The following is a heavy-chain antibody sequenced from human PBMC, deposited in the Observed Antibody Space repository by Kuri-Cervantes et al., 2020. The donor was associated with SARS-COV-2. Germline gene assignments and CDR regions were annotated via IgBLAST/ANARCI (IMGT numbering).Heavy chain of an antibody. CDR2: IYTSGST. D-gene: IGHD2-2*02. Sequence: SETLSLTCAVYGGSLSGSYYWSWIRQPAGKGLEWIGRIYTSGSTNYNPSLKSRVTISVDTSKNQFSLKLSSVTAADTAVYYCARQGYCSSTSCYRAIDYWGQGTLVTVSS. CDR1: GGSLSGSYY. J-gene: IGHJ4*02. V-gene: IGHV4-59*10. CDR3: ARQGYCSSTSCYRAIDY.